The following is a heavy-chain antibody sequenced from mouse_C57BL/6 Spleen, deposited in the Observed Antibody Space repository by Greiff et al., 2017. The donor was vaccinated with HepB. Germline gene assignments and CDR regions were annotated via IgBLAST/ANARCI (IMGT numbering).Heavy chain of an antibody. CDR3: ARSDYYGSSYGYFDV. J-gene: IGHJ1*03. Sequence: VQLQQPGAELVKPGASVKLSCKASGYTFTSYWMQWVKQRPGQGLEWIGEIDPSDSYTNYNQKFKGKATLTVDTSSSTAYMPLSSLTSEDSAVYYCARSDYYGSSYGYFDVWGTGTTVTVSS. V-gene: IGHV1-50*01. D-gene: IGHD1-1*01. CDR2: IDPSDSYT. CDR1: GYTFTSYW.